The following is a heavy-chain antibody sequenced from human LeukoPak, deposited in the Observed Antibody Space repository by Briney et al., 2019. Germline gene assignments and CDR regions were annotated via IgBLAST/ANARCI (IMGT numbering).Heavy chain of an antibody. Sequence: SETLSLTCTVSGGSISSYYWSWIRQPQGKGLEWIGYIYYSGSTNYNPSLKSRVTISVDTSKNQFSLKLSSVTAADTAVYYCARVPAFNYGSGSSYTRGGYWGQGTLVTVSS. J-gene: IGHJ4*02. V-gene: IGHV4-59*12. D-gene: IGHD3-10*01. CDR3: ARVPAFNYGSGSSYTRGGY. CDR2: IYYSGST. CDR1: GGSISSYY.